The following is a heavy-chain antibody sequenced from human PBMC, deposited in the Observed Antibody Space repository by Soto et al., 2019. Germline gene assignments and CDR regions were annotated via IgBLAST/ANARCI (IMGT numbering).Heavy chain of an antibody. V-gene: IGHV3-30-3*01. CDR2: ISYDGSNK. D-gene: IGHD3-10*01. CDR1: GFTFSSYA. CDR3: ARELGLPATYYYGSGSYSSYGMDV. J-gene: IGHJ6*02. Sequence: QVQLAESGGGVVQPGRSLRLSCAASGFTFSSYAMHWVRQAPGKGLEWVAVISYDGSNKYYAESVKGRFTISRDNSKNTMYLQMNSLRAEDTAVYYCARELGLPATYYYGSGSYSSYGMDVWGQGTTVTVSS.